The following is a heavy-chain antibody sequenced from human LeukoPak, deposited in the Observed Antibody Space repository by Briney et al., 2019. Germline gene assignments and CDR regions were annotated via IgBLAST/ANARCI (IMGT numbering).Heavy chain of an antibody. D-gene: IGHD6-6*01. V-gene: IGHV3-30-3*01. Sequence: RRSLRLSCAASGFTFSSYAMHWVRQAPGKWLEWVAVVSYDGSNKYYADSVKGRFSISRDNSKTTLFLQMNSLRAEDAALYYCATRSNSRVSAPIDYWGQGTLVTVSS. CDR1: GFTFSSYA. J-gene: IGHJ4*02. CDR2: VSYDGSNK. CDR3: ATRSNSRVSAPIDY.